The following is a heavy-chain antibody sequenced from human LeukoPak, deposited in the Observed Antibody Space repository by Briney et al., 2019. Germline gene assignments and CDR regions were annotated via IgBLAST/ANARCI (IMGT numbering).Heavy chain of an antibody. V-gene: IGHV3-23*01. D-gene: IGHD3-22*01. J-gene: IGHJ4*02. CDR1: GFTFSSYA. Sequence: RGTLCLSCAASGFTFSSYAMSWVRQAPGQGLEWVSAVTGNADTTYYADSVEGRFTISRDNSKNTLYLQMNSLRAEDTAVYYGAKEGYSESSGDYHRRCDYWGQGTLVTVSS. CDR3: AKEGYSESSGDYHRRCDY. CDR2: VTGNADTT.